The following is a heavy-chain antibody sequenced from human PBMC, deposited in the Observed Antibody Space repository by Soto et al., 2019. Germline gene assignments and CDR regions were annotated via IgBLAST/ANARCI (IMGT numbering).Heavy chain of an antibody. D-gene: IGHD6-13*01. CDR1: GGSISSSNW. V-gene: IGHV4-4*02. J-gene: IGHJ4*02. CDR3: ARAAMGGSSWPFDY. Sequence: SETLSLTCAVSGGSISSSNWWRWGRQPPGKGLEWIGEIYHSGSTNYNPSLKSRVTISVDKSKNQFSLKLSSVTAADTAVYYCARAAMGGSSWPFDYWGQGTLVTVS. CDR2: IYHSGST.